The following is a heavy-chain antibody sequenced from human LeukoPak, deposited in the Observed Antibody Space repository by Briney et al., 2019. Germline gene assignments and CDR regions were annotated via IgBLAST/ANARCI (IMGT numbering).Heavy chain of an antibody. D-gene: IGHD5-18*01. CDR3: ARGGYHAYYLDY. CDR2: INSGGTVT. J-gene: IGHJ4*02. CDR1: GFSFNRNS. V-gene: IGHV3-74*01. Sequence: GGSLRLSCVGSGFSFNRNSMIWIRQAPGKGLEWVSRINSGGTVTNYADSVKGRLTISRDNAKNTLYLQMNSLRAEDTAVYYCARGGYHAYYLDYWGQGSLVTVSS.